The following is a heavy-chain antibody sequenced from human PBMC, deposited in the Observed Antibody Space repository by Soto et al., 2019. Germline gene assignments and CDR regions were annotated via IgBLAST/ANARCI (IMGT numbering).Heavy chain of an antibody. CDR1: GYTLTELS. D-gene: IGHD3-22*01. J-gene: IGHJ4*02. Sequence: ASVKVSCKVSGYTLTELSMHWVRQAPGKGLEWMGGFDPEDGETIYAQKFQGRVTMTEDTSTDTAYMELSSLRSEDTAVYYCATVEVGYYYDGSGYYNNWGRGTLVTVSS. CDR2: FDPEDGET. CDR3: ATVEVGYYYDGSGYYNN. V-gene: IGHV1-24*01.